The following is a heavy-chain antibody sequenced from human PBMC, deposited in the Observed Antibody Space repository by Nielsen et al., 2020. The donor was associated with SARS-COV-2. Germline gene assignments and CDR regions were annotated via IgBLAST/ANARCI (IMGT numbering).Heavy chain of an antibody. J-gene: IGHJ6*02. CDR2: INPYSGGT. CDR3: ARARATIFGLVMSYGMDV. CDR1: RYTFTDYY. Sequence: SVKVSCQASRYTFTDYYIHWVRQAPGQGLAWMGRINPYSGGTHYAQKFQGTVTMTRDASLSTVYMELTSDDTAVYYCARARATIFGLVMSYGMDVWGQGTTVAVSS. V-gene: IGHV1-2*06. D-gene: IGHD3/OR15-3a*01.